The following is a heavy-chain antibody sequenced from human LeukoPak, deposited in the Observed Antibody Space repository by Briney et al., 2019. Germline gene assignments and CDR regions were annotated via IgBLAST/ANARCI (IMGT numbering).Heavy chain of an antibody. CDR1: GFTFSSYW. CDR2: INSDGSNT. Sequence: QPGGSLRLSCASSGFTFSSYWMHWVRQVPWKGLVWVSRINSDGSNTRYAESVKCRFTISRDNAKNTLYLQLNSLRAEDTAVYYCARDLELVYYDSSGYDYWGQGTLVIVSS. J-gene: IGHJ4*02. CDR3: ARDLELVYYDSSGYDY. D-gene: IGHD3-22*01. V-gene: IGHV3-74*01.